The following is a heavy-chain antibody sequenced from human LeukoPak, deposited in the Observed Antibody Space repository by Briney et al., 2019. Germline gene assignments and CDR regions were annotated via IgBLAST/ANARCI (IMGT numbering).Heavy chain of an antibody. D-gene: IGHD6-19*01. CDR2: IYASGNT. Sequence: PSETLSLTCTVSGGSISSYYWSWIRQPAGKGLEWIGRIYASGNTNYNPSLKSRVTMSMDTSKSQLSLQVTSVTAADTAVYYCARDLIVAGTWFDPWGQGTLVIVSS. V-gene: IGHV4-4*07. CDR1: GGSISSYY. CDR3: ARDLIVAGTWFDP. J-gene: IGHJ5*02.